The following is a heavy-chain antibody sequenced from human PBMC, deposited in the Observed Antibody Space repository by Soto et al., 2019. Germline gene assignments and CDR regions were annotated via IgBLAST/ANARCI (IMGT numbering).Heavy chain of an antibody. CDR2: IYYSGST. V-gene: IGHV4-30-4*01. CDR1: GGSISSGDYY. D-gene: IGHD6-6*01. J-gene: IGHJ1*01. Sequence: QVQLQESGPGLVKPSQTLSLTCTVSGGSISSGDYYWSWIRQPPGKGLEWIGYIYYSGSTYYNPSRRRRLPRAVGASKTPFALKLSSVTAADTAVYYCASTYSSSRYGAYFQHWGQGTLVTVSS. CDR3: ASTYSSSRYGAYFQH.